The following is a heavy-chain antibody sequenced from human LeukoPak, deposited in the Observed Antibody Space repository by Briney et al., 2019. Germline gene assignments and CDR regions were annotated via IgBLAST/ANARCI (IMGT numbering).Heavy chain of an antibody. Sequence: PSETLSLTCTVSGGSISSYYWSWFRQPPGEGLEWIAYTYSSGSTHYNPSLKSRVTISVDTSKSQFSLRLSSVTAADTAVYYCARSPLTAASAFDFWGQGALVTVSS. CDR2: TYSSGST. CDR1: GGSISSYY. D-gene: IGHD1-26*01. J-gene: IGHJ4*02. CDR3: ARSPLTAASAFDF. V-gene: IGHV4-59*01.